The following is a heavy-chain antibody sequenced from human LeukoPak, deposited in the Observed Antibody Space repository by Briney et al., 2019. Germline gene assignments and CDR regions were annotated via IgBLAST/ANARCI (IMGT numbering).Heavy chain of an antibody. V-gene: IGHV3-48*01. J-gene: IGHJ4*02. CDR3: AREYSGSWYGDY. CDR2: ISSSSSTI. CDR1: GLTFSSYS. D-gene: IGHD6-13*01. Sequence: GGSLRLSGAASGLTFSSYSMTWFRKAPGKGLEGVSYISSSSSTIYYADSVKGRFTISRDNAKNSLYLQMNSLRAEDTAVYYCAREYSGSWYGDYWGQGTLVTVSS.